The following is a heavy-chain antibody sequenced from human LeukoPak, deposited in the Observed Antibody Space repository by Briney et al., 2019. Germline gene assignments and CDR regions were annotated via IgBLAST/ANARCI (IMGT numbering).Heavy chain of an antibody. V-gene: IGHV4-4*09. D-gene: IGHD5-12*01. CDR2: IYTDGST. J-gene: IGHJ6*03. CDR3: AKTGNGYDPLYYYYYMDV. CDR1: GGSISSYY. Sequence: SETLSLTCTVSGGSISSYYWSWIRQPPGKGLEWLAFIYTDGSTNYNPSLKSRVTISVDTSSNQFSLKLSSVTAADTAVYFCAKTGNGYDPLYYYYYMDVWGKGTTVTVSS.